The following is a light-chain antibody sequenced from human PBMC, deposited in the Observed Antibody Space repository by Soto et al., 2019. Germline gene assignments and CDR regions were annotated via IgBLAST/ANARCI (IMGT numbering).Light chain of an antibody. CDR1: HSVNNY. J-gene: IGKJ4*01. V-gene: IGKV3-11*01. Sequence: IVLTQSPATLSLSPGERATLSCRASHSVNNYLAWYQQKPGQAPRLLIYDASNRATGIPARFSGSGSGTDFTLTISSLEPEDFAVYSCQQRSSWPLTFGGGIKVDIK. CDR3: QQRSSWPLT. CDR2: DAS.